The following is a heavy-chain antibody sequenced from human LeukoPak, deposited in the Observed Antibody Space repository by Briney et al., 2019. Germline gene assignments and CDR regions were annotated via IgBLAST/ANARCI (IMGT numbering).Heavy chain of an antibody. CDR2: ISGGGGST. J-gene: IGHJ4*02. V-gene: IGHV3-23*01. Sequence: GGSLRLSCAASGFTFSSYAMSWVRQAPEKGLEWVSTISGGGGSTYYADSVKGRFTISRDNSKNTLYLQMNSLRAEDTAVYYCAKVVGATTRGYFDYWGKGTLVTVSS. CDR1: GFTFSSYA. CDR3: AKVVGATTRGYFDY. D-gene: IGHD1-26*01.